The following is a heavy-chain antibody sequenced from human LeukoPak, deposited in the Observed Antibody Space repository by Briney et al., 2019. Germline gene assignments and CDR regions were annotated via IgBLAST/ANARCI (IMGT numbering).Heavy chain of an antibody. D-gene: IGHD2-15*01. CDR1: GFTFSSYS. CDR3: ARDGVVVAAPDY. J-gene: IGHJ4*02. V-gene: IGHV3-21*01. Sequence: GGSLRLSCAASGFTFSSYSMNWVRQAPGKGLEWVSSISSSSSYIYYADSVKDRFTISRDNAKNSLYLQMNSLRAEDTAVYYCARDGVVVAAPDYWGQGTLVTVSS. CDR2: ISSSSSYI.